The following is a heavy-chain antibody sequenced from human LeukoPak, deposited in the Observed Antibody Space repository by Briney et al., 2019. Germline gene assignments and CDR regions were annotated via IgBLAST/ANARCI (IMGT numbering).Heavy chain of an antibody. J-gene: IGHJ4*02. CDR2: IYYSGST. V-gene: IGHV4-59*12. D-gene: IGHD2-15*01. Sequence: PSETLSLTCTVSGGSISSYYWSWIRQPPGKGLEWIGYIYYSGSTNYNPSLKSRVTISVDTSKNQFSLKLSSVTAADTAVYYCASASGGIVVVVAATRFDYWGQGTLVTVSS. CDR1: GGSISSYY. CDR3: ASASGGIVVVVAATRFDY.